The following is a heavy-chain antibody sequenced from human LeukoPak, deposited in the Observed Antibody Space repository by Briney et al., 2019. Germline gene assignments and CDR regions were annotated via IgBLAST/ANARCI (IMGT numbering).Heavy chain of an antibody. CDR1: GGTFSSYA. J-gene: IGHJ4*02. Sequence: GASVKVSCKASGGTFSSYAISWVRQAPGQGLEWMGRIIPILGIANYAQKFQGRVTITADKSTSTAYMELRSLRSDDTAVYYCARDLTETMIVVVITANSFDYWGQGTLVTVSS. CDR2: IIPILGIA. V-gene: IGHV1-69*04. CDR3: ARDLTETMIVVVITANSFDY. D-gene: IGHD3-22*01.